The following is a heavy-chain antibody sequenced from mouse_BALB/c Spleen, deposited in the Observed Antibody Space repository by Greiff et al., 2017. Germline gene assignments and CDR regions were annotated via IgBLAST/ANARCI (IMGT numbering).Heavy chain of an antibody. D-gene: IGHD1-2*01. CDR1: GFNIKDTY. V-gene: IGHV14-3*02. CDR2: IDPANGNT. J-gene: IGHJ4*01. Sequence: EVKLQESGAELVKPGASVKLSCTASGFNIKDTYMHWVKQRPEQGLEWIGRIDPANGNTKYDPKFQGKATITADTSSNTAYLQLSSLTSEDTAVYYCARYYYGFMDYWGQGTSVTVSS. CDR3: ARYYYGFMDY.